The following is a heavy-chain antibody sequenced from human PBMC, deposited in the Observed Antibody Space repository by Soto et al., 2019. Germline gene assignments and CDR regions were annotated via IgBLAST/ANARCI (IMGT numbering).Heavy chain of an antibody. CDR2: ISYDGSNK. Sequence: QVQLVESGGGVVQPGRSLRLSCAASGFTFSSYGMHWVRQAPGKGLEWVAVISYDGSNKYYADSVKGRFTISRDNSKNTLYLKMNSLRAEHTAVYYCAKALQYCTNGVCPFDYWGQGTLVTVSS. J-gene: IGHJ4*02. D-gene: IGHD2-8*01. CDR3: AKALQYCTNGVCPFDY. CDR1: GFTFSSYG. V-gene: IGHV3-30*18.